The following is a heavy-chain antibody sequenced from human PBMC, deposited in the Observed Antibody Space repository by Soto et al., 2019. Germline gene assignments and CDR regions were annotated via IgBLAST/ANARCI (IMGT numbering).Heavy chain of an antibody. CDR1: GFTFSSYA. CDR2: ISGSGGST. CDR3: AREPEYYYDSSGYYFDY. D-gene: IGHD3-22*01. J-gene: IGHJ4*02. V-gene: IGHV3-23*01. Sequence: GESLKISCAASGFTFSSYAMSWVRQAPGKGLEWVSAISGSGGSTYYADSVKGRFTISRDNSKNTLYLQMNSLRAEDTAVYYCAREPEYYYDSSGYYFDYWGQGTLVTVSS.